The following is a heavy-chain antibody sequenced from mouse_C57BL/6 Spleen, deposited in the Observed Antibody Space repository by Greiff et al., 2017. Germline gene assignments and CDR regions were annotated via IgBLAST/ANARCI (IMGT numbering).Heavy chain of an antibody. J-gene: IGHJ4*01. V-gene: IGHV1-50*01. CDR1: GYTFTSYW. D-gene: IGHD1-1*01. CDR2: IDPSDSYT. CDR3: ARLLPFMDC. Sequence: QVQLQQPGAELVKPGASVKLSCKASGYTFTSYWMQWVKQRPGQGLEWIGEIDPSDSYTNYNQKFKGKATLTVDTSSSTAYMQLSSLTSEDSAVYYCARLLPFMDCWGQGTSVTVSS.